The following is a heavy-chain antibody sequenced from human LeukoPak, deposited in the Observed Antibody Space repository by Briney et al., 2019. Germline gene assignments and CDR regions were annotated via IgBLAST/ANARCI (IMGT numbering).Heavy chain of an antibody. D-gene: IGHD3-22*01. CDR1: GFTFRDYF. CDR3: ARATSDSSAVDAFDI. CDR2: TNTAGNTI. V-gene: IGHV3-11*01. Sequence: KPGGSLRLSCAASGFTFRDYFMSWIRQAPGEGLEWVAYTNTAGNTIYYADSMKGRFTISRDNAKTSLYLQMNTLRAEDTAVYYCARATSDSSAVDAFDIWGQGTMVTVSP. J-gene: IGHJ3*02.